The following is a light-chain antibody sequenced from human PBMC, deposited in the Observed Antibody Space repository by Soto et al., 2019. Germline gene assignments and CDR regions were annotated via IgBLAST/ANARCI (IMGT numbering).Light chain of an antibody. CDR2: DAS. CDR1: QSVSNNY. V-gene: IGKV3-20*01. CDR3: QQYGNSPA. J-gene: IGKJ1*01. Sequence: EIVLTQSPGTLSLSPGERATLSCRASQSVSNNYLAWYLQKPGQAPRLLIYDASSRATGIPDRFSGSGSGTDFTLTISRLEPEDFVVYYCQQYGNSPAFGQGTKVDIK.